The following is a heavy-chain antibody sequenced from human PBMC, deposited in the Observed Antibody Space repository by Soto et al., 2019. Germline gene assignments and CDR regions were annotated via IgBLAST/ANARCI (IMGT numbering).Heavy chain of an antibody. Sequence: SDTLTLTCTVSGGSISSYYGIWIVQPPLKGLEWIGYIYYSGSTNYNPSLKSRVTISVDTSKNQFSLKLSSVTAADTAVYYCARGSCSGGSCYGHNWFDTWGQGTLVTVSS. CDR2: IYYSGST. D-gene: IGHD2-15*01. J-gene: IGHJ5*02. CDR3: ARGSCSGGSCYGHNWFDT. V-gene: IGHV4-59*12. CDR1: GGSISSYY.